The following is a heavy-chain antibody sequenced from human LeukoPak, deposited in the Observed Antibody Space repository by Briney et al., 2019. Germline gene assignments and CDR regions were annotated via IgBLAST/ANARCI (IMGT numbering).Heavy chain of an antibody. D-gene: IGHD3-22*01. CDR3: ARSYTNYYDSSGYYYNYGMDV. V-gene: IGHV3-30-3*01. Sequence: GGSLRLSCAASRFTFSNYAMHWVRQAPGKGLEGVAVISYDGGNKYYADSVKGRFTISRDNSRNTVYMEMNSLRAEDTAVYYCARSYTNYYDSSGYYYNYGMDVWGQGTTVTVSS. CDR2: ISYDGGNK. J-gene: IGHJ6*02. CDR1: RFTFSNYA.